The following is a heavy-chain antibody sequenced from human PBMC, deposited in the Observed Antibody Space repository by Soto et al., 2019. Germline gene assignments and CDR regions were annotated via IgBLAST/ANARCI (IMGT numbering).Heavy chain of an antibody. Sequence: GGSLRLSCAASGFTLTDYAVHWVRQAPGKGLEWLALVSSDETNKYYVDSVRGRFTISRDNSKNRVYLQMNSLRTEDTAVYYCAKERREAFWRGSSASGWFDPWGQGTLVTVSS. V-gene: IGHV3-30*18. J-gene: IGHJ5*02. CDR2: VSSDETNK. CDR1: GFTLTDYA. CDR3: AKERREAFWRGSSASGWFDP. D-gene: IGHD3-3*01.